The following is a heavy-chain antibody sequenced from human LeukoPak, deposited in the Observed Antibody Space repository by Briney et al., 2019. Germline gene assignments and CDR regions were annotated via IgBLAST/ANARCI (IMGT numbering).Heavy chain of an antibody. J-gene: IGHJ4*02. V-gene: IGHV3-66*01. CDR2: IYSGGST. CDR3: ARADYDSSGYYYSPFDY. D-gene: IGHD3-22*01. Sequence: GGSLRLSCAASGFTVSSNYMSWVRQAPGKGLEWVSVIYSGGSTYYADSVKGRFTISRDNSKNTLYLQMNSLRAEDTAVYYCARADYDSSGYYYSPFDYWGQGTLVTVSS. CDR1: GFTVSSNY.